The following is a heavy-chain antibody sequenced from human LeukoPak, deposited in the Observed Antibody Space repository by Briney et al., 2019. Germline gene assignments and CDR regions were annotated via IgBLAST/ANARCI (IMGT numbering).Heavy chain of an antibody. CDR1: GFTFSSYA. Sequence: GGSLRLSCAASGFTFSSYAMSWVRQAPGKGLEWVSAISGSGGSTYYADSVKGRFTISRDNSKNTLYLQMNSLRAEDTAVYYCAKDSIYHGRTTGYKVAAAGRPPYFDYWGQGTLVTVSS. D-gene: IGHD6-13*01. CDR3: AKDSIYHGRTTGYKVAAAGRPPYFDY. CDR2: ISGSGGST. V-gene: IGHV3-23*01. J-gene: IGHJ4*02.